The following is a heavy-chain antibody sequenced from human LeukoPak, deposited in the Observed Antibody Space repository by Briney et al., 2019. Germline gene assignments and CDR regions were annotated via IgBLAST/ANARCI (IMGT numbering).Heavy chain of an antibody. V-gene: IGHV3-33*01. J-gene: IGHJ3*02. CDR3: ARPGDNDAFDI. CDR2: IWYDGSNK. Sequence: GGSLRLSCAASGFTFSSNGMHWVRQAPGKGLEWVAVIWYDGSNKYYADSVKGRFTISRDNSKNTLYLQMNSLRAEDTAVYYCARPGDNDAFDIWGQGTMVTVSS. D-gene: IGHD4-17*01. CDR1: GFTFSSNG.